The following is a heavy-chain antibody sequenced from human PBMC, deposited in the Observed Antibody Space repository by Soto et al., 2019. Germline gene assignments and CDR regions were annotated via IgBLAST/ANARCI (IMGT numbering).Heavy chain of an antibody. CDR1: GYTFAGYW. CDR3: ARGGVSTRNFDY. CDR2: IYPSDSDT. Sequence: GESLKISCKGSGYTFAGYWIAWVRQMPGKGLELMGIIYPSDSDTRYRPSFQGQVTISADKSISSAYLQWSSLGASDTAMYYCARGGVSTRNFDYWGQGTPVTVSS. D-gene: IGHD3-3*01. J-gene: IGHJ4*02. V-gene: IGHV5-51*01.